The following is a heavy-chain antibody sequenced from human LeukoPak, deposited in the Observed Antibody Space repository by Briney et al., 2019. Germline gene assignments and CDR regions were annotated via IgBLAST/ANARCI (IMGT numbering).Heavy chain of an antibody. D-gene: IGHD5-18*01. V-gene: IGHV4-4*02. CDR3: ARAPPGDSHDY. J-gene: IGHJ4*02. CDR2: IYHSGST. CDR1: GFTFSTSAM. Sequence: GSLRLSCAASGFTFSTSAMTWVRQAPGKGLEWIGEIYHSGSTHYNPSLKSRVAISVDKSKNQFSLRLSSVSAADTAVYYCARAPPGDSHDYWGQGTLVTVSS.